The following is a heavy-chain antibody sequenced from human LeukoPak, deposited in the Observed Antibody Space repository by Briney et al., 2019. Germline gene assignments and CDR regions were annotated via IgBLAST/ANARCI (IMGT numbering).Heavy chain of an antibody. J-gene: IGHJ4*02. Sequence: GGSLRLSCTVSGFTVSSNSMSWVRQAPGKGLEWVSFIYSDNTHYSDSVKGRFTISKDNSKNPLYLQMNSLRAEDTAVYYCAGRAGAYSHPYDYWGQGTLVTVSS. CDR2: IYSDNT. D-gene: IGHD4/OR15-4a*01. V-gene: IGHV3-53*01. CDR1: GFTVSSNS. CDR3: AGRAGAYSHPYDY.